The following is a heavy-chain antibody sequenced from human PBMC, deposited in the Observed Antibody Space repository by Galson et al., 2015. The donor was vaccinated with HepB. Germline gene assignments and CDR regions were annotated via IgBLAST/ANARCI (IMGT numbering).Heavy chain of an antibody. J-gene: IGHJ4*02. CDR2: ISSSSSYT. V-gene: IGHV3-11*06. D-gene: IGHD5-18*01. CDR3: ARGGYSYGYWDY. Sequence: SLRLSCAASGFTFSDYYMSWIRQAPGKGLEWVSYISSSSSYTNYAGSVKGRFTISRDNAKNSLYLQMNSLRAEDTAVYYCARGGYSYGYWDYWGQGTLVTVSS. CDR1: GFTFSDYY.